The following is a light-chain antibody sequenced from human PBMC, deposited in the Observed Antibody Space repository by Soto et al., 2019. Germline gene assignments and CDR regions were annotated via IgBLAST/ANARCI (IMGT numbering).Light chain of an antibody. V-gene: IGKV1-39*01. CDR2: AAS. Sequence: IHITQSPSSVSASVLDRVTITCWQPQSIDTYLKWYQQKPGTAPKLLIYAASSLQSGVPSRFSGRGSGTDFTLTISSLQPEDFATYYCQQSYSTPMYTFGQGTKVDIK. CDR1: QSIDTY. CDR3: QQSYSTPMYT. J-gene: IGKJ2*01.